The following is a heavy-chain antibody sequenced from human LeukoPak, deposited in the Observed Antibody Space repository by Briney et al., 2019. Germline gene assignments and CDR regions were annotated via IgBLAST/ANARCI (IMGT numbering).Heavy chain of an antibody. D-gene: IGHD2-8*02. CDR2: ISYEGGNK. CDR1: GFTFSSYA. J-gene: IGHJ4*02. V-gene: IGHV3-30-3*01. CDR3: ARDASRTGDYFDY. Sequence: GGSLRLSCVASGFTFSSYAMHWVRQAPGKGLEWVAVISYEGGNKYYADSVKGRFTISRDNSKNTLYLQVNSLRAEDTAVYYCARDASRTGDYFDYWGQGTLVTVSS.